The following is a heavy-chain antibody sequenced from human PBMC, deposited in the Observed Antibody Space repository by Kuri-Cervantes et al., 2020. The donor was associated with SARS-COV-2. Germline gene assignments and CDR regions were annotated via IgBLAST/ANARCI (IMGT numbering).Heavy chain of an antibody. CDR1: GYTLTELS. D-gene: IGHD3-22*01. J-gene: IGHJ3*02. CDR2: FDPEDGET. CDR3: ATRTENYYDSSGYFFYAFDI. Sequence: ASVKVSCKVSGYTLTELSMHWVRQAPGKGLEWMGGFDPEDGETIYAQKFQGRVTITTDESTSTAYMELSSLRSEDTAVYYCATRTENYYDSSGYFFYAFDIWGQGTMVTVSS. V-gene: IGHV1-24*01.